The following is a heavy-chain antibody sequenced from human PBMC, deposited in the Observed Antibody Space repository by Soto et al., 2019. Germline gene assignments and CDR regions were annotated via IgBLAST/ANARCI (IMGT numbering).Heavy chain of an antibody. D-gene: IGHD2-15*01. CDR2: IRSKVNNYAT. V-gene: IGHV3-73*02. CDR1: GFSFSASA. CDR3: TDSKSDY. J-gene: IGHJ4*02. Sequence: EVQLVESGGGLVQPGGSLKLSCAASGFSFSASAMHWVRQAPGKGLEWVGRIRSKVNNYATAYAASVNGRFTISRDDSKNTAYLQMNSLKTEDTAVYYCTDSKSDYWVQGTLVTVSS.